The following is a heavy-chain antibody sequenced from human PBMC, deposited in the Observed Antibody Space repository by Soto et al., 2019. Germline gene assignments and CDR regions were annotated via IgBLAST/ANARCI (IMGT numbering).Heavy chain of an antibody. CDR3: ARDWRGAEGCDS. J-gene: IGHJ5*02. CDR1: GYTFSTYG. D-gene: IGHD2-21*01. V-gene: IGHV1-18*01. CDR2: IGSPNGDT. Sequence: QVQLVQSGAEVKKPGASVKVSCKASGYTFSTYGFSWVRQAPGQGLEWMGWIGSPNGDTTYAQNFQGRATMTTDTSTTTSYIELRSLTCDDTAVYFCARDWRGAEGCDSWGQGTLVTVSP.